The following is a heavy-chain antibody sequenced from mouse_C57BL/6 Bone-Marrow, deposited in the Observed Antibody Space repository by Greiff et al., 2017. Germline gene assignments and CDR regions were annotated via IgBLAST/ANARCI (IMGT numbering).Heavy chain of an antibody. CDR3: ARRGGSSPYYAMDY. J-gene: IGHJ4*01. V-gene: IGHV1-63*01. CDR1: GYTFTNYW. CDR2: IYPGGGYT. Sequence: VQLQQSGAELVRPGTSVKMSCKASGYTFTNYWIGWAKQRPGHGLEWIGDIYPGGGYTNYNEKFKGKATLTADKSSSTAYMQFSSLTSEDSAIYYCARRGGSSPYYAMDYWGQGTSVTVSS. D-gene: IGHD1-1*01.